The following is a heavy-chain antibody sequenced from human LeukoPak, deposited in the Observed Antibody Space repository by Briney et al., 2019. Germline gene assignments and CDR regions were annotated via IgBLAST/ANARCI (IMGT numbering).Heavy chain of an antibody. CDR3: ARDPGIWGSSTRFDY. CDR1: GFTFRSYG. Sequence: PGGSLGLSCEASGFTFRSYGMHWVRQAPGKGLEWVAIIWDDGSNKYYADSVKGRFTISRDNSKNTLYLQMNSLRVEDTAVYYCARDPGIWGSSTRFDYWGQGTLVTVSS. V-gene: IGHV3-33*01. CDR2: IWDDGSNK. D-gene: IGHD2-21*01. J-gene: IGHJ4*02.